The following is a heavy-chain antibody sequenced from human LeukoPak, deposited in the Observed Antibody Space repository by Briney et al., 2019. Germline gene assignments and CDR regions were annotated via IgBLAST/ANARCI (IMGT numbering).Heavy chain of an antibody. D-gene: IGHD5-18*01. J-gene: IGHJ5*02. CDR2: MYPGDSDT. Sequence: HGESLKISCQGSGYSFSHHWIAWVRKMPGKGLEWMAMMYPGDSDTRYSPSFQGQVTISVDKSISTAYLQWNSLKASGTAMYYCARRPAMVTSNWFDPWGQGTLVTVSS. CDR1: GYSFSHHW. CDR3: ARRPAMVTSNWFDP. V-gene: IGHV5-51*01.